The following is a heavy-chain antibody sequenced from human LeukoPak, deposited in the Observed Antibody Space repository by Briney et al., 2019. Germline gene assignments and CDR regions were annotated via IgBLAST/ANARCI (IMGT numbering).Heavy chain of an antibody. CDR2: ISWNSGSI. J-gene: IGHJ4*02. V-gene: IGHV3-9*01. CDR1: GFTFDDYA. CDR3: AKSSGSSITGTTFPY. Sequence: GRSLRLSCAASGFTFDDYAMHWVRQAPGKGLEWVSGISWNSGSIGYADSVKGRFTISRDNAKNSLYLQMNSLRAEDTALYYCAKSSGSSITGTTFPYRGQGTLVTVSS. D-gene: IGHD1-7*01.